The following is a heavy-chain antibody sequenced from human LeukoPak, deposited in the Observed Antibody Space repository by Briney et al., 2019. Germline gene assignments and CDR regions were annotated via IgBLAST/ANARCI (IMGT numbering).Heavy chain of an antibody. CDR2: IYSGGTT. CDR1: EFTVSTNY. D-gene: IGHD3-10*01. CDR3: ARDKFRGYFDY. J-gene: IGHJ4*02. Sequence: GGSLRLSCAASEFTVSTNYMNWVRQAPGKGLEWVSAIYSGGTTYYADSVKGRFTISRDTSKNTLYLQMNSLRAEDTAVYYCARDKFRGYFDYWGQGTPVTVSS. V-gene: IGHV3-66*01.